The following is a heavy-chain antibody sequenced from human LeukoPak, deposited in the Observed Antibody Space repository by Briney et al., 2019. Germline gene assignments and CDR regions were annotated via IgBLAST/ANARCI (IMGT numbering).Heavy chain of an antibody. Sequence: GGSLRLSCAGSGFTFSSHSMNWVRQAPGKGLEWVSSISSSSSYIYYADSVKGRFTISRDNSKNTLYLQMNSLRAEDTAVYYCAKMYGGTYIGNWGQGTLVTVSA. V-gene: IGHV3-21*01. D-gene: IGHD1-26*01. CDR3: AKMYGGTYIGN. CDR2: ISSSSSYI. CDR1: GFTFSSHS. J-gene: IGHJ4*02.